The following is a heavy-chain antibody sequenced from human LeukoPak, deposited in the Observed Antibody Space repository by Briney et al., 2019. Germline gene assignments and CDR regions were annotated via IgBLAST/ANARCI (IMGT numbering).Heavy chain of an antibody. V-gene: IGHV4-59*01. CDR1: GGSITGYY. CDR2: IYYSGSS. Sequence: SETLSFTCTVSGGSITGYYWTWIRQPPGKGLEWIGYIYYSGSSNYNPSLKSRVTISIHTSKNQFSLNLSSVTAADTAVYYCARVFGGGRGGWFDPWGQGTLVAVSS. J-gene: IGHJ5*02. CDR3: ARVFGGGRGGWFDP. D-gene: IGHD3-16*01.